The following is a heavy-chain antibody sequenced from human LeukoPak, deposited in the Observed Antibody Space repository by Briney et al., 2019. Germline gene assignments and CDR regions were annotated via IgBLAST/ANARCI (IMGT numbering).Heavy chain of an antibody. J-gene: IGHJ4*02. D-gene: IGHD3-3*01. Sequence: GASVKVSCKASGYTFTGYYMHWVRQAPGQGLEWMGWINPNSGGTNYAQKFQGRVTMTRDTSISTAYMELSRLRSDDTAVYYCARVVLRFLEWSIDYWGQGTLVTVSS. CDR1: GYTFTGYY. CDR2: INPNSGGT. V-gene: IGHV1-2*02. CDR3: ARVVLRFLEWSIDY.